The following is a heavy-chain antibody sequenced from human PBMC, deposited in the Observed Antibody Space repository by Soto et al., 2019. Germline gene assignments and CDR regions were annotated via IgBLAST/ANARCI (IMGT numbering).Heavy chain of an antibody. CDR1: GYTFTDYD. D-gene: IGHD2-15*01. Sequence: ASVKVSCKTSGYTFTDYDINWVRQATGQGLEWIGWMNPNSGETGYAQKFQGRVTMTRSASLSTAYLELSSLRSEDTAVYYCARVAVAARPRWYNWFDPWGQGTLVTVSS. V-gene: IGHV1-8*01. CDR2: MNPNSGET. CDR3: ARVAVAARPRWYNWFDP. J-gene: IGHJ5*02.